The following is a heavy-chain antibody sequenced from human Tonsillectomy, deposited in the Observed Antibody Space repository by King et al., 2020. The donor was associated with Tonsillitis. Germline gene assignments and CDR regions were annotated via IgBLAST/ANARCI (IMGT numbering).Heavy chain of an antibody. CDR3: ARAPNLDY. Sequence: VQLVESGGGVVQPGRSLRLSCAASGFSFSDYGMHWVRQAPGKGLEWVAVIWYDGGKTLYADSVKGRFTISRDNSKKTLYLQMNSLRVEDTAVYYCARAPNLDYWGQGTLVNVSP. CDR2: IWYDGGKT. V-gene: IGHV3-33*01. CDR1: GFSFSDYG. J-gene: IGHJ4*02.